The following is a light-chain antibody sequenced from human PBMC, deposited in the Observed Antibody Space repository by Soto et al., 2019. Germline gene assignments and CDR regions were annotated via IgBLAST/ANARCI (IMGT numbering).Light chain of an antibody. CDR1: QSVSTNF. CDR2: GAS. Sequence: EIVLTQSPGTLSLSPGEGATLSCRASQSVSTNFFAWYQQKPGQAPRLLIYGASTRATGIPDRFGGSGSGTNFTLTISRLEPEDLAVYYCQQYGRTSWTFGQGTKVEIK. J-gene: IGKJ1*01. CDR3: QQYGRTSWT. V-gene: IGKV3-20*01.